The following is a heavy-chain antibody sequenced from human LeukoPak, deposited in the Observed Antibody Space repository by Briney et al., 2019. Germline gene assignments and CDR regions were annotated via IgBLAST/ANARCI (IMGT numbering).Heavy chain of an antibody. D-gene: IGHD2-8*02. CDR2: IYYSGST. CDR1: GGSISSSSYY. CDR3: ARHDSTGHYYFHY. J-gene: IGHJ4*02. V-gene: IGHV4-39*01. Sequence: PSETLSLTCTVSGGSISSSSYYWGWIRQPPGKGLEWIGSIYYSGSTYYNPSLKSRVTISVDTSKNQFSLKLSSVTAADTAVYYCARHDSTGHYYFHYWGQGTLVTVSS.